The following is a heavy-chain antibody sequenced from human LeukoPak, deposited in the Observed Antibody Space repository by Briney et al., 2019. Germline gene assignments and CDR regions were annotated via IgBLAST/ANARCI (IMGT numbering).Heavy chain of an antibody. CDR1: RFTFSIYW. J-gene: IGHJ6*02. CDR2: INSDGSST. D-gene: IGHD4-23*01. CDR3: ARAAYGGNWGVRKKYYYHGMDV. Sequence: GGSLRLSCVASRFTFSIYWMHWVRQAPGKGLVWVSLINSDGSSTSYADSVKGRFTISRDNANNTLYLQVNSLRAEDTAVYYCARAAYGGNWGVRKKYYYHGMDVWGQGTTVTVSS. V-gene: IGHV3-74*01.